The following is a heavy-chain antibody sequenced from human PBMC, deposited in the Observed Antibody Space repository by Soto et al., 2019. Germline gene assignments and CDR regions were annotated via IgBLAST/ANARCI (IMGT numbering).Heavy chain of an antibody. CDR1: GYTFTSYG. CDR2: ISAYNGNT. CDR3: ARDSGKQLVAYYYYGMDV. V-gene: IGHV1-18*01. J-gene: IGHJ6*02. Sequence: ASVKVSCKASGYTFTSYGISWVRQAPGQGLEWMGWISAYNGNTNYAQKLQGRVTMTTDTSTSTAYMELRSLRSDDTAVYYCARDSGKQLVAYYYYGMDVWGQGTTVTVSS. D-gene: IGHD6-6*01.